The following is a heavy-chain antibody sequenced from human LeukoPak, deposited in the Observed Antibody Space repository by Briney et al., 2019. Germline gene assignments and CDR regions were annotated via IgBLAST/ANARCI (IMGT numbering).Heavy chain of an antibody. CDR1: GYTFTGYY. CDR3: ARGRRSWYYFDY. D-gene: IGHD6-13*01. J-gene: IGHJ4*02. CDR2: INPNSGGT. Sequence: ASVKVSCKASGYTFTGYYMHWERQAPGQGLEWMGWINPNSGGTNYAQKFQGRVTMTRDTSISSAYMELSRLRSDDTAVYYCARGRRSWYYFDYWGQGTLVTVSS. V-gene: IGHV1-2*02.